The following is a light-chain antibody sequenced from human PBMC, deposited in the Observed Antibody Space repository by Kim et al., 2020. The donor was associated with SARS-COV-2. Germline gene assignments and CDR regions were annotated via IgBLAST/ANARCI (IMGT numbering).Light chain of an antibody. CDR1: ALPKQY. Sequence: SSELTQPPSVSVSPGQTARITCSGDALPKQYVYWYQQKPGQAPLLVMYKDTESPSGIPERFSGSTSGTKVTLTISGVQAKDEADYYCQSTDSSGTWIFGGGTQLTVL. CDR2: KDT. CDR3: QSTDSSGTWI. J-gene: IGLJ2*01. V-gene: IGLV3-25*03.